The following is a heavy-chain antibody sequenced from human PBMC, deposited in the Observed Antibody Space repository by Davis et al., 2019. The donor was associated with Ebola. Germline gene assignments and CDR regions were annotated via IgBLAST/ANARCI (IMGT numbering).Heavy chain of an antibody. V-gene: IGHV1-2*02. CDR2: INPNSGGT. J-gene: IGHJ4*02. D-gene: IGHD5-18*01. Sequence: ASVKVSCKASGYTFTGYYMHWVRQAPGQGLEWMGWINPNSGGTNYAQKFQGRVTMTRDTSISTAYMELSRLRSDDTAVYYCATMSNTAMVLFDYWGQGTLVTVSS. CDR3: ATMSNTAMVLFDY. CDR1: GYTFTGYY.